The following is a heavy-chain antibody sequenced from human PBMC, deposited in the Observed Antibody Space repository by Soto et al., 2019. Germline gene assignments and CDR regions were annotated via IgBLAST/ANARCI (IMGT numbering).Heavy chain of an antibody. V-gene: IGHV3-23*01. D-gene: IGHD6-19*01. Sequence: GSLRLSCAASGFTFSSYAMSWVRQAPGKGLEWVSAISGSGGSTYYADSVKGRFTISRDNSKNTLYLQMNSLRAEDTAVYYCATGIAVAGSHFDYWGQGTLVTVSS. J-gene: IGHJ4*02. CDR3: ATGIAVAGSHFDY. CDR2: ISGSGGST. CDR1: GFTFSSYA.